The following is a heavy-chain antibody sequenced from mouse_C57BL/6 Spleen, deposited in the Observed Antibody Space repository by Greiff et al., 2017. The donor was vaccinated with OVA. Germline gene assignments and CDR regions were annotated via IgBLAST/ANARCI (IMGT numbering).Heavy chain of an antibody. J-gene: IGHJ1*03. D-gene: IGHD1-1*01. CDR3: ASLHYYGSRRGYFDV. CDR1: GYTFTSYW. Sequence: VQLQQPGAELVMPGASVKLSCKASGYTFTSYWMHWVKQRPGQGLEWIGEIDPSDSYTNYNQKFKGKSTLTVDKSSSTAYMQLSSLTSEDSAVYYCASLHYYGSRRGYFDVWGTGTTVTVSS. V-gene: IGHV1-69*01. CDR2: IDPSDSYT.